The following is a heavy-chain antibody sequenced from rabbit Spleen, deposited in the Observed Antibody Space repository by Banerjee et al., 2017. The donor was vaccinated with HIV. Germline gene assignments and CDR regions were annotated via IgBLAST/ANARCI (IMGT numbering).Heavy chain of an antibody. D-gene: IGHD2-1*01. CDR3: ARGSAAMTMVITGYYLNL. CDR2: INAVTGKA. CDR1: GFSFSDRDV. V-gene: IGHV1S45*01. Sequence: QEQLEESGGGLVKPEGSLTLTCKASGFSFSDRDVMCWVRQAPGKGLEWIACINAVTGKAVYASWAKGRFTFSKTSSTTVTLQMTSLTAADTATYFCARGSAAMTMVITGYYLNLWGQGTLVTVS. J-gene: IGHJ4*01.